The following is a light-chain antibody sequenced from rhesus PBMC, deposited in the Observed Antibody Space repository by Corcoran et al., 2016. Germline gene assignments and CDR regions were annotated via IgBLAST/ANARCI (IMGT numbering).Light chain of an antibody. CDR3: QQYDDLPLT. J-gene: IGKJ4*01. CDR2: ASS. CDR1: QGISSW. V-gene: IGKV1-19*01. Sequence: DIQMTQSPSSLSASVGDKFTITCHASQGISSWLAWYQQKPGKAPKPLIYASSSLQSGVPSRLRGIGSGTAYTLTVRSLQPEDFATYDWQQYDDLPLTFGGGNKVAIK.